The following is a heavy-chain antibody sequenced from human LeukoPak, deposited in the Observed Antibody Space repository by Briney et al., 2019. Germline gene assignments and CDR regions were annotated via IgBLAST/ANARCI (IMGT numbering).Heavy chain of an antibody. CDR2: ISHDGNNK. D-gene: IGHD4-11*01. Sequence: GRSLRLSCAASGFTFSNYGMHWVRQAPGKGLEWVTVISHDGNNKYYVDSVKGRFTISRDNSKNTLYLQMNSLRAEDTAVYYCAREDHSNYNYWGQGTLVTVSS. V-gene: IGHV3-30*03. CDR3: AREDHSNYNY. CDR1: GFTFSNYG. J-gene: IGHJ4*02.